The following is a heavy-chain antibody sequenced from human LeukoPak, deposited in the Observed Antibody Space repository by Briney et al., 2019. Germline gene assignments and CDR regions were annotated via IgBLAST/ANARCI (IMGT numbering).Heavy chain of an antibody. V-gene: IGHV4-59*01. Sequence: TSETLSLTCTVSRGSMSHYYWSWIRQPPGKGLEWIGYIDYSGSTNYNPSLKSRLTISLDTSKNQFSLKLTSVTPADTAVYYCARDVGANWFDPWGQGTLVTVSS. D-gene: IGHD1-26*01. CDR1: RGSMSHYY. CDR2: IDYSGST. CDR3: ARDVGANWFDP. J-gene: IGHJ5*02.